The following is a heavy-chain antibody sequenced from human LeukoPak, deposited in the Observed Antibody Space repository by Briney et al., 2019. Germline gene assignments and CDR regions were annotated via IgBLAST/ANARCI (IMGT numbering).Heavy chain of an antibody. CDR1: GFTFSSYG. J-gene: IGHJ6*03. Sequence: GGSLRLSCAASGFTFSSYGMHWVRQAPGKGLEWGAVISYDGSNKYYADSVKGRFTISRDNSKNTLYLQMNSLRAEDTAVYYCAKEGELWVGYYYYYYMDVWGKGTTVTVSS. D-gene: IGHD3-16*01. CDR3: AKEGELWVGYYYYYYMDV. V-gene: IGHV3-30*18. CDR2: ISYDGSNK.